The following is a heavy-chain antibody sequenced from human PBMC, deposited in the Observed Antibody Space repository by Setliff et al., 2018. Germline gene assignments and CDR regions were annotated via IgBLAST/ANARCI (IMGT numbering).Heavy chain of an antibody. J-gene: IGHJ6*02. V-gene: IGHV4-4*07. CDR2: IYAIRST. Sequence: SETLSLTCSVSGGSIGSYFWNWIRQPAGKELEWIGRIYAIRSTNYNPSLKSRVTISLDTSNNQFSLKLSSVTAADTAVYYCARGSTMIQGVRLYYHGLDVWGQGTTVTVSS. CDR1: GGSIGSYF. D-gene: IGHD3-10*01. CDR3: ARGSTMIQGVRLYYHGLDV.